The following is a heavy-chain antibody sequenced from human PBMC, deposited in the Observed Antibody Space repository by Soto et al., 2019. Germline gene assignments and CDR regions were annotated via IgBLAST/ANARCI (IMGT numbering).Heavy chain of an antibody. CDR2: IYSGGST. CDR3: ARWEVGGYYTQFDYMDV. D-gene: IGHD3-3*01. Sequence: GGSLRLSCAASGFTVSSNYMSWVRQAPGKGLEWVSVIYSGGSTYYADSVKGRFTISRHNSKNTLYLQMNSLRAEDTAVYYCARWEVGGYYTQFDYMDVWGKGTTVTVSS. J-gene: IGHJ6*03. V-gene: IGHV3-53*04. CDR1: GFTVSSNY.